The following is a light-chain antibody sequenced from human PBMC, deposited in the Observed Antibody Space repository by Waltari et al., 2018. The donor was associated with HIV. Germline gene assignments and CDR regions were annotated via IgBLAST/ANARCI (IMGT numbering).Light chain of an antibody. J-gene: IGLJ1*01. V-gene: IGLV3-25*03. Sequence: SYELTQPPSVSVSLGQTARITCSGDALPKQYVYWYQQKPGQAPVLVIYKDTERPSGIPERFSGSISGTTVTLTISGVQAEDEADYYCHSSDSSGTYVFGTGTKVSVL. CDR1: ALPKQY. CDR2: KDT. CDR3: HSSDSSGTYV.